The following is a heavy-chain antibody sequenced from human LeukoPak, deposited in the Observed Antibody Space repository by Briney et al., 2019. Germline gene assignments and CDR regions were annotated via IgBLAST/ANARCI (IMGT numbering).Heavy chain of an antibody. V-gene: IGHV1-69*04. CDR2: IIPILGIA. CDR1: GYTFTSYG. J-gene: IGHJ4*02. D-gene: IGHD4-23*01. Sequence: ASVKVSCKASGYTFTSYGISWVRQAPGQGLEWMGRIIPILGIANYAQKFQGRVTITADKSTSTAYMELSSLRSEDTAVYYCAREDPVGSQGYWGQGTLVTVSS. CDR3: AREDPVGSQGY.